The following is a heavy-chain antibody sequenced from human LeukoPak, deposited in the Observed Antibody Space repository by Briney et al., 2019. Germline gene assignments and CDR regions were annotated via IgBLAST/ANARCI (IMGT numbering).Heavy chain of an antibody. J-gene: IGHJ4*02. CDR2: INSDGSST. Sequence: GGSLRLSCAASGFTFSSYWMHWVRQAPRKGLVWVSRINSDGSSTSYADSVKGRFTISRDNAKNTLYLQMNSLRAEDTAVYYCARGKAGGYDFYYWGQGTLVTVSS. CDR3: ARGKAGGYDFYY. D-gene: IGHD5-12*01. CDR1: GFTFSSYW. V-gene: IGHV3-74*01.